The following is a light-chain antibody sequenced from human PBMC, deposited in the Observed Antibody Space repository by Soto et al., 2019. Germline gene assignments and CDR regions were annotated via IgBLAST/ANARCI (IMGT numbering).Light chain of an antibody. CDR3: QQYGSSLFT. CDR1: QSVSSSY. Sequence: EIVLTQSPGTLSLSPGERATLSCRASQSVSSSYLAWYQQKPGQAPRLLIYGASSRATGIPDRFSGSGSGTDFTLTISRLEPEDFAVYYCQQYGSSLFTFGPGTKVVIK. V-gene: IGKV3-20*01. J-gene: IGKJ3*01. CDR2: GAS.